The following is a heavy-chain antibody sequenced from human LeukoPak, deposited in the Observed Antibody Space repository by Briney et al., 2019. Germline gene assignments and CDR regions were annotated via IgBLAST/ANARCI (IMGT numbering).Heavy chain of an antibody. J-gene: IGHJ3*02. CDR3: ARDGVLGGYPRSNDAFDT. D-gene: IGHD5-12*01. Sequence: PSETLSLTCTVSGGSISSYYWSRIRQPPGKGLEWIGYIYYSGSTNYNPSLKSRVTISVDTSKNQFSLKLSSVTAADTAVYYCARDGVLGGYPRSNDAFDTWGQGTMVTVSS. CDR2: IYYSGST. V-gene: IGHV4-59*01. CDR1: GGSISSYY.